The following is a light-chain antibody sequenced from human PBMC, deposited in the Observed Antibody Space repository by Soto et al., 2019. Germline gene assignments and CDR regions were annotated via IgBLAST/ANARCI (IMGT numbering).Light chain of an antibody. V-gene: IGKV1-39*01. CDR1: QNIIRH. CDR2: AAS. CDR3: QHSYNMPIA. J-gene: IGKJ5*01. Sequence: TPSPSSLSASVGDGVAFACRASQNIIRHLNWYQHKPGRAPRLMIYAASTLQSGVPSRFTGSGSGTEFTLTITGLQPEDFATYYCQHSYNMPIALGQGTRLEIK.